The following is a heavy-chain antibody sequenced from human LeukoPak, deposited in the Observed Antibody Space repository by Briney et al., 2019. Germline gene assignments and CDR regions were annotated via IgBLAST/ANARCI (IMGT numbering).Heavy chain of an antibody. V-gene: IGHV4-34*01. CDR1: GGSFSGYY. CDR2: INHSGST. Sequence: SETLSLTCAVYGGSFSGYYWSWIRQPPGKGLEWIGEINHSGSTNYNPSLKSRVTISVDTSKNQFSLKLSSVTAADTAVYYCARRGSGSSPVDGFDPWGQGTLVTVSS. D-gene: IGHD3-10*01. J-gene: IGHJ5*02. CDR3: ARRGSGSSPVDGFDP.